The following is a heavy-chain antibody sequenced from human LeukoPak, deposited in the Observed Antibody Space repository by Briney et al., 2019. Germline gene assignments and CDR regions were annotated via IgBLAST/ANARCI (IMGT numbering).Heavy chain of an antibody. V-gene: IGHV4-59*11. D-gene: IGHD6-6*01. CDR2: IYYSGST. Sequence: PSETLSLTCTVFGGSISSHYWSWIRQPPGKGLEWIGYIYYSGSTNYNPSLKSRVTISVDTSKNQFSLKLSSVTAADTAVYYCARAPEYSSSPQTFDIWGQGTMVTASS. CDR3: ARAPEYSSSPQTFDI. CDR1: GGSISSHY. J-gene: IGHJ3*02.